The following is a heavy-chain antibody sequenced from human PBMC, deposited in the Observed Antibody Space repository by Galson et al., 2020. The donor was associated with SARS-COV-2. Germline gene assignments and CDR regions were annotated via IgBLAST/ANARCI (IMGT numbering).Heavy chain of an antibody. CDR3: ASGLGGDY. D-gene: IGHD1-26*01. Sequence: SETLSLTCTVSGGSITSDGSYWSWIRQHPAKGLEWICYIFYSGFTYYNPSLKSRVTMSLDTSKNQFSLELKSVTATDTAVYYCASGLGGDYWGPGTLVTVSS. V-gene: IGHV4-31*03. J-gene: IGHJ4*02. CDR2: IFYSGFT. CDR1: GGSITSDGSY.